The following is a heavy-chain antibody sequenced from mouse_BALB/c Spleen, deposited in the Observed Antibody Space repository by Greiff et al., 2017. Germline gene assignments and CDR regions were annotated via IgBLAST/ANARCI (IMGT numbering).Heavy chain of an antibody. CDR1: GFTFSSYA. CDR3: ARLGENFDY. J-gene: IGHJ2*01. CDR2: ISSGGSYT. Sequence: EVQLVESGGGLVKPGGSLKLSCAASGFTFSSYAMSWVRQTPEKRLEWVATISSGGSYTYYPDSVKGRFTISRDNAKNTLYLQMSSLRSEDTAMYYCARLGENFDYWGQGTTLTVSS. V-gene: IGHV5-9-3*01.